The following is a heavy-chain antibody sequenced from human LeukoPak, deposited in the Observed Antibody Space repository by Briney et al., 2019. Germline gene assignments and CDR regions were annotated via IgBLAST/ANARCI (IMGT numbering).Heavy chain of an antibody. CDR2: IWADGSNK. CDR3: AKDRDFWSGFDY. D-gene: IGHD3-3*01. V-gene: IGHV3-33*06. Sequence: GGSLRLSCAASGFIFSCCGLHWVRQAPGKGLEWVAVIWADGSNKYYADPVKGRFTISRDNSKNTLYLQMNSLRAEDTAVYYCAKDRDFWSGFDYWGQGTLVTVSS. J-gene: IGHJ4*02. CDR1: GFIFSCCG.